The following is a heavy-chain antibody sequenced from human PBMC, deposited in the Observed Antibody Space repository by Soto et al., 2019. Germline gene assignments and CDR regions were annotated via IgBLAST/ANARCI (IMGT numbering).Heavy chain of an antibody. CDR2: ISAYNGNT. D-gene: IGHD2-15*01. V-gene: IGHV1-18*01. CDR1: GYTFTSYG. J-gene: IGHJ6*02. Sequence: GASVKVSCKASGYTFTSYGISWVRQAPGQGLEWMGWISAYNGNTNYAQKLQGRVTMTTDTSASTAYMELRSLRSDDTAVYYCARLDCSGGSCYADYYYGMDVWGQGTTVTVSS. CDR3: ARLDCSGGSCYADYYYGMDV.